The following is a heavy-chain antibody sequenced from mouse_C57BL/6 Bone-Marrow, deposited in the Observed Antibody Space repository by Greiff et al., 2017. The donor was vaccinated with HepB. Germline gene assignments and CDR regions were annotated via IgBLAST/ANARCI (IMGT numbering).Heavy chain of an antibody. D-gene: IGHD2-5*01. CDR3: ARPFYYSNVPRAMDY. CDR2: INPYNGDT. CDR1: GYTFTDYY. V-gene: IGHV1-19*01. Sequence: VQLQQPGPVLVKPGASVKMSCKASGYTFTDYYMNWVKQSHGKSLEWIGVINPYNGDTSYNQKFKGKATLTVDKSSSTAYIELNSLTSADSAVYDCARPFYYSNVPRAMDYCGQGTAVTVSS. J-gene: IGHJ4*01.